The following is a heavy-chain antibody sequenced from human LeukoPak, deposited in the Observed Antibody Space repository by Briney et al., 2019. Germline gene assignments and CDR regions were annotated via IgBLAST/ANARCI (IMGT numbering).Heavy chain of an antibody. CDR2: ITSSGTSM. Sequence: GGSLRLSCAASGLTFSYYEMSWVRRAPGKGLEWISYITSSGTSMNYADSVKGRFTIARDNAKNSVYLQMNSLRAEDTAVYYCARGSLHSAYGFDYWGQGTLVTVSS. J-gene: IGHJ4*02. CDR1: GLTFSYYE. CDR3: ARGSLHSAYGFDY. D-gene: IGHD5-12*01. V-gene: IGHV3-48*03.